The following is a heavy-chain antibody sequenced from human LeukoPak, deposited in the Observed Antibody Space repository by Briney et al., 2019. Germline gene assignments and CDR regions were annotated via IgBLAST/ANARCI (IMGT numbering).Heavy chain of an antibody. V-gene: IGHV1-69*06. D-gene: IGHD3-10*01. Sequence: ASVKVSCKASGGTFSSHAISWVRQAPGQGLEWMGGIIPIFGTANYAQKFQGRVTITADKSTSTAYMELSSLRSEDTAVYYCARVEITMVRDGSYYYYGMDVWGKGTTVTVSS. CDR2: IIPIFGTA. CDR1: GGTFSSHA. CDR3: ARVEITMVRDGSYYYYGMDV. J-gene: IGHJ6*04.